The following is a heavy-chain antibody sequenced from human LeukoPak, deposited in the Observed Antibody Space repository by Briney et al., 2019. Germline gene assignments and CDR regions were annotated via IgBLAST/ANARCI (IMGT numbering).Heavy chain of an antibody. D-gene: IGHD6-13*01. V-gene: IGHV3-23*01. CDR1: GFTFSSYV. J-gene: IGHJ4*02. Sequence: PGGFLRLSCASSGFTFSSYVMSWVRQAPGKGLEWVSAISGVGGTTYYADSVKGRFTISRDNSKNTLYLQMNSLRAEDTAVYYCAKTYSSSWSTDYWGQGTLVTVSS. CDR3: AKTYSSSWSTDY. CDR2: ISGVGGTT.